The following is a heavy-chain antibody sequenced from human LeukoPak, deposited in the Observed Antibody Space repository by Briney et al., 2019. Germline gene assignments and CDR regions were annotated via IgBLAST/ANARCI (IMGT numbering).Heavy chain of an antibody. CDR3: AKGDSSSWGVFDY. V-gene: IGHV3-74*01. Sequence: GGSLRLSCAASGFTFSNFWMHWVRQAPGKGLVWVALIYGDGSFTRYADSVRGRFTISRDNSKNTLYLQMNSLGAEDTAIYYCAKGDSSSWGVFDYWGQGTLVTVSS. D-gene: IGHD6-13*01. CDR1: GFTFSNFW. J-gene: IGHJ4*02. CDR2: IYGDGSFT.